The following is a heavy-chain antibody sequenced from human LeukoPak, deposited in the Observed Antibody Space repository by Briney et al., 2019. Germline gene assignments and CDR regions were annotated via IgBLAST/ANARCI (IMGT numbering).Heavy chain of an antibody. V-gene: IGHV3-48*01. J-gene: IGHJ4*02. CDR1: GFTFSGYG. Sequence: GGSLRLSCAASGFTFSGYGMHWVRQAPGKGLEWVSYISSSSSTIYYADSVKGRFTISRDNAKNSLYLQMNSLRAEDTAVYYCASSRGSYWGQGTLVTVSS. CDR3: ASSRGSY. CDR2: ISSSSSTI. D-gene: IGHD3-16*01.